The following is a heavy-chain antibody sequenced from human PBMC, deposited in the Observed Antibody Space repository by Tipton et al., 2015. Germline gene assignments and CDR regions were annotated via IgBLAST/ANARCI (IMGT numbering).Heavy chain of an antibody. CDR1: GFTFSSYW. V-gene: IGHV3-21*04. Sequence: SLRLSCAASGFTFSSYWMHWVRQAPGKGLEWVSSISADSNYIYYRDSVKGRFTISRDNSKNTLFLEMNSLRAEDTAVYFCARDVGWGYDVVTGSYVGGLDPWGQGSLVTVSS. J-gene: IGHJ5*02. D-gene: IGHD3-9*01. CDR3: ARDVGWGYDVVTGSYVGGLDP. CDR2: ISADSNYI.